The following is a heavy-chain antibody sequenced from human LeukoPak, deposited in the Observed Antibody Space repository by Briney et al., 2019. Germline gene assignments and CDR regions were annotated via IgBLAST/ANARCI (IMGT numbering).Heavy chain of an antibody. D-gene: IGHD5-12*01. CDR2: IYYSGST. V-gene: IGHV4-59*08. CDR3: ARHTTPGSGYDYVDY. CDR1: GGSPSSYY. Sequence: SETLSLTCTVSGGSPSSYYWSWIRQPPGKGLEWIGYIYYSGSTNYNPSLKSRVTISVDTSKNQFPLKLSSVTAADTAVYYCARHTTPGSGYDYVDYWGQGTLVTVSS. J-gene: IGHJ4*02.